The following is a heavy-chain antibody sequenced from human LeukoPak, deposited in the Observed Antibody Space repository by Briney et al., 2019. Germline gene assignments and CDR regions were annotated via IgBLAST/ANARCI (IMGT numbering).Heavy chain of an antibody. CDR1: GXX. J-gene: IGHJ4*02. CDR2: INHSGST. CDR3: ARGRGPAVTMIDTAVQFDY. Sequence: GXXWSWIRQPXGKGLEWIGEINHSGSTNYNPSLTSRVTISVDTSKNQFSLKLSSVTAADTAVYYCARGRGPAVTMIDTAVQFDYWGQGTLVTVSS. V-gene: IGHV4-34*01. D-gene: IGHD3-22*01.